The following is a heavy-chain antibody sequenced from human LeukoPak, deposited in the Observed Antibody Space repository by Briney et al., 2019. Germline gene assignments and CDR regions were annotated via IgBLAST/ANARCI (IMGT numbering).Heavy chain of an antibody. CDR3: ARDRYYIMDV. CDR2: IKSDGRST. CDR1: GFTFSSNW. Sequence: QPGGSLRLSCAASGFTFSSNWMHWVRQAPGKGLVWVSLIKSDGRSTMYADSVKGRFTIPRDNAKNTLYLQMNSLRVEDTAVYYCARDRYYIMDVWGQGTTVTVSS. V-gene: IGHV3-74*03. J-gene: IGHJ6*02.